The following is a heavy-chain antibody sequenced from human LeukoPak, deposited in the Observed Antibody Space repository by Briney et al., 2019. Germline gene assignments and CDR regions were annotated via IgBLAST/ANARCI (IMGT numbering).Heavy chain of an antibody. J-gene: IGHJ4*02. CDR2: INHSGST. Sequence: KPSETLSLTCAVYGGSLSGYYWSWIRQPPGKGLEWIGEINHSGSTNYNPSLKSRVTISVDTSKNQFSLKLSSVTAADTAVYYCARGVGATFGNWGQGTLVTVSS. CDR1: GGSLSGYY. D-gene: IGHD1-26*01. CDR3: ARGVGATFGN. V-gene: IGHV4-34*01.